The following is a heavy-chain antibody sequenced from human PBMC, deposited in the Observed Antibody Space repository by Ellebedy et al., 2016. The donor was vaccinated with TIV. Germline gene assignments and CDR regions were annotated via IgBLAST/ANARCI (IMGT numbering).Heavy chain of an antibody. CDR1: GGTFSSYA. CDR2: IIPIFGTA. CDR3: ARYIVVVPAARGYGMDV. V-gene: IGHV1-69*13. D-gene: IGHD2-2*01. Sequence: AASVKVSCKASGGTFSSYAISWVRQAPGQGLEWMGGIIPIFGTANYAQKFQGRVTITADESTSTAYMELSSLRSEDTAVYYCARYIVVVPAARGYGMDVWGQGTTVTVSS. J-gene: IGHJ6*02.